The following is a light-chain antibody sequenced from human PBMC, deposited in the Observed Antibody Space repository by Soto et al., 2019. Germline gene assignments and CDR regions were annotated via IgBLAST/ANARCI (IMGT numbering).Light chain of an antibody. V-gene: IGKV3-11*01. CDR3: QQRRNWPLT. CDR2: DAS. Sequence: EIVLTQSPATLSLFPGERATLSCRASQSVDSYLAWYQQKPGQAPRLLIYDASNRATGIPARFSGSGSGTDFTLTISSLEPDDFAVYYCQQRRNWPLTFGGGTKVEIK. J-gene: IGKJ4*01. CDR1: QSVDSY.